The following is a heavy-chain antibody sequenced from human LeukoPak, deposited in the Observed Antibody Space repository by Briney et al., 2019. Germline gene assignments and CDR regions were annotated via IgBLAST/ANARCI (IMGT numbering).Heavy chain of an antibody. Sequence: GGSLRLSCAASRFTFSSYMMHWVRQAPGKGLEWVSSISSGTNYIYYADSVKGRFTISRDNAKNSVYLQMNSLRAEDTAVYYCALIAVDWQQPFDYWGQGTLVTVSS. CDR2: ISSGTNYI. J-gene: IGHJ4*02. CDR1: RFTFSSYM. V-gene: IGHV3-21*01. CDR3: ALIAVDWQQPFDY. D-gene: IGHD6-13*01.